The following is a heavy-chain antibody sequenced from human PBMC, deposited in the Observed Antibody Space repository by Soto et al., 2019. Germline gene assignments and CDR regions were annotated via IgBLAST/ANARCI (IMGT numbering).Heavy chain of an antibody. V-gene: IGHV1-46*01. CDR1: GYTFTGYY. Sequence: ASVKVSCKSSGYTFTGYYMHWGRRAPGQGLEWMGIINPSGGSTSYAQKFQGRVTMTRDTSTSTVYMELSSLRSEDTAVYYCARETRSAVAGDFFYYYGMDVWGQGTTVTVSS. D-gene: IGHD6-19*01. CDR3: ARETRSAVAGDFFYYYGMDV. CDR2: INPSGGST. J-gene: IGHJ6*02.